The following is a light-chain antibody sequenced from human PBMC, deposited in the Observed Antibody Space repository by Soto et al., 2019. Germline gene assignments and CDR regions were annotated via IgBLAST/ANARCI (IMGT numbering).Light chain of an antibody. J-gene: IGLJ1*01. Sequence: QSVLTQPASVSGSPGQSITISCTGTSSDVGGYNYVSWYQQHPGKAPKLMIYDVSNRPSGVSNRFSGSKSGNTASLTISGLQAEDEADYYRSSYTSSSIFYVFGTGTKVTVL. CDR2: DVS. CDR1: SSDVGGYNY. CDR3: SSYTSSSIFYV. V-gene: IGLV2-14*01.